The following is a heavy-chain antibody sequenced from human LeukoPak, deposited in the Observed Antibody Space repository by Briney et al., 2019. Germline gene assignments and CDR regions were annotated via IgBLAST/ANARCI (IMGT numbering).Heavy chain of an antibody. Sequence: ASETLSLTCTVSGGSISNYNWSCIRQPAGKGLEWIGRMYSSGSTNYNPSLKSRVTMLADTSKNQLSLKLTSATAADTAVYYCARDSDKQPNWFDPWGQGTLVTVSS. V-gene: IGHV4-4*07. CDR3: ARDSDKQPNWFDP. J-gene: IGHJ5*02. CDR2: MYSSGST. D-gene: IGHD1/OR15-1a*01. CDR1: GGSISNYN.